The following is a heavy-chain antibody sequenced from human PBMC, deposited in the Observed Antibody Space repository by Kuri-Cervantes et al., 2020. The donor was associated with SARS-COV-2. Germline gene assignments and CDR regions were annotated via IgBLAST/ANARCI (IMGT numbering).Heavy chain of an antibody. Sequence: GESLKISCAASGFILRRYAMSWVRQAPGKGLEWVSAISGDGGSTWHADSVKGRFTVSRDNSKNTVYLQMNSLRAEDTAVYYCARDLAFGDLPGGYWGQGTLVTVSS. D-gene: IGHD3-10*01. CDR3: ARDLAFGDLPGGY. CDR2: ISGDGGST. CDR1: GFILRRYA. J-gene: IGHJ4*02. V-gene: IGHV3-23*01.